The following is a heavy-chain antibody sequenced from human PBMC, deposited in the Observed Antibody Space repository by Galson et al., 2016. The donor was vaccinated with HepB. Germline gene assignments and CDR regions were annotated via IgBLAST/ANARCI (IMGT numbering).Heavy chain of an antibody. Sequence: SLRLSCAVSGLTLSRYWMSWVRQAPGKGLEWVANIKQDGSEKEYVDSVKGRFTISRDNAKNSLYLQMNNLRAEDTAVYYCARDMYTTARDYWGQGTLVTVSS. CDR3: ARDMYTTARDY. J-gene: IGHJ4*02. D-gene: IGHD2/OR15-2a*01. CDR2: IKQDGSEK. V-gene: IGHV3-7*01. CDR1: GLTLSRYW.